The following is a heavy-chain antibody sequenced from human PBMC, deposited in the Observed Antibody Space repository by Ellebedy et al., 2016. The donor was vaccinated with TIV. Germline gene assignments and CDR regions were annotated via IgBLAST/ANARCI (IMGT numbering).Heavy chain of an antibody. CDR3: ARGRLRAYFDY. D-gene: IGHD2-21*01. CDR2: IYYSGST. V-gene: IGHV4-59*13. CDR1: GGSISSYY. J-gene: IGHJ4*02. Sequence: SETLSLXXTVSGGSISSYYWSWIRQPPGKGLEWIGYIYYSGSTNYNPSLKSRVTISVDTSKNQFSLKLSSVTAADTAVYYCARGRLRAYFDYWGQGTLVTVSS.